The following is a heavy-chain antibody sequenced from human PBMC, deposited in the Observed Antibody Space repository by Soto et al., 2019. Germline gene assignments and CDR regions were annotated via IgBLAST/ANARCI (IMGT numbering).Heavy chain of an antibody. D-gene: IGHD1-26*01. CDR1: GGVFRNYA. Sequence: QVQLVQSGAKVKKPGSSVKVSSKASGGVFRNYAINWVRQAPGQGLEWMGGIIPVFGTADYPQKFQGRVTITADESTTTAYMELTSLKTEDTAVYFCARDRWGSYSFDSWGQGTLVTVAS. J-gene: IGHJ5*01. V-gene: IGHV1-69*01. CDR2: IIPVFGTA. CDR3: ARDRWGSYSFDS.